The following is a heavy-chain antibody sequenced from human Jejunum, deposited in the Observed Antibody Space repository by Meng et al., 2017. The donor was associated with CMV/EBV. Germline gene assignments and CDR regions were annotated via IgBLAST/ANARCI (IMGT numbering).Heavy chain of an antibody. CDR1: SHG. Sequence: SHGMHWVRQAPGKGLGWVAFMPYDGSHTLYADSVKGRFTVSRDNSKNMLYLQLNSLRAEDTAVYNCAKLPGVGYCGGASCTYFDSWGQGTLVTVSS. CDR3: AKLPGVGYCGGASCTYFDS. V-gene: IGHV3-30*02. D-gene: IGHD2-15*01. CDR2: MPYDGSHT. J-gene: IGHJ4*02.